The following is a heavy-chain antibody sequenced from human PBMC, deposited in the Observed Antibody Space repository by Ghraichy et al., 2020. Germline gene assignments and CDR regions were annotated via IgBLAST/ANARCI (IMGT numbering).Heavy chain of an antibody. CDR3: ARDPATTLYYYYYGMDV. Sequence: GGSLRLSCAASGFTFSSYWMHWVRQAPGKGLVWVSRINSDGSSTSYADSVKGRFTISRDNAKNTLYLQMNSLRAEDTAVYYCARDPATTLYYYYYGMDVWGQGTTVTVSS. J-gene: IGHJ6*02. D-gene: IGHD4-17*01. V-gene: IGHV3-74*01. CDR2: INSDGSST. CDR1: GFTFSSYW.